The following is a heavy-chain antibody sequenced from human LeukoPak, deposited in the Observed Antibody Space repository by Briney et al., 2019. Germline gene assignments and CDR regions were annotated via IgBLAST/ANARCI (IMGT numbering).Heavy chain of an antibody. CDR3: AKDRSYGSGSYFDY. Sequence: PGRSLRLSCAASGFTFDDYAMHWVRQAPGKGLEWVSGISWNSGSIGYADSVKGRFTISRDNAKNSLYLQMNSLRAEDTALYYCAKDRSYGSGSYFDYWGQGTLVAVSS. V-gene: IGHV3-9*01. D-gene: IGHD3-10*01. CDR1: GFTFDDYA. J-gene: IGHJ4*02. CDR2: ISWNSGSI.